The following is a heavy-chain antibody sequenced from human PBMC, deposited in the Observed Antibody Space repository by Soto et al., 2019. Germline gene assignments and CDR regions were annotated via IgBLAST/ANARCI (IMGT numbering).Heavy chain of an antibody. V-gene: IGHV3-23*01. D-gene: IGHD3-22*01. CDR1: GFTFSTYA. Sequence: GGSLRLSCAASGFTFSTYAMSCVRQAPGKGLEWVSVISASATTTYYADSVKGRFTISRDNSKNTLYLQMNSLRAEDTAVYYCATSPDYYAGGYYYPYYFDYWGQGTLVTVSS. CDR3: ATSPDYYAGGYYYPYYFDY. J-gene: IGHJ4*02. CDR2: ISASATTT.